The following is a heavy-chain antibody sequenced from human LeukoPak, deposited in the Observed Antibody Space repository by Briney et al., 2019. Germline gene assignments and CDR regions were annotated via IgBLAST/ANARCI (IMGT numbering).Heavy chain of an antibody. J-gene: IGHJ6*03. CDR3: AKVMKGSERLTMVRGVIIKTAGLYYMDV. V-gene: IGHV3-23*01. CDR1: GLTLSSYA. D-gene: IGHD3-10*01. CDR2: ISASGGST. Sequence: GESLRLSCAASGLTLSSYAMSWVRQAPGKGLEWVSSISASGGSTNYADSVKGRFTISRDNSKNTVYLQMNSLRAEDTAVYYCAKVMKGSERLTMVRGVIIKTAGLYYMDVWGKGTTVTVSS.